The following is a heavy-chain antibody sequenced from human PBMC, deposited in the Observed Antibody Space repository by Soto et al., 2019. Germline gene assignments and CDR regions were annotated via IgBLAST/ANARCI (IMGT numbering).Heavy chain of an antibody. Sequence: SETLSLTCSVSGVSISSYFWSWIRQAPGGGLEWIGYTYHRGSTNYSPSLKSRGAISLDTSENQFSLKVNSVTAADTAVDYCARIGGYHGPVDYWGQGTPVTFTS. CDR2: TYHRGST. CDR1: GVSISSYF. J-gene: IGHJ4*02. V-gene: IGHV4-59*01. D-gene: IGHD6-25*01. CDR3: ARIGGYHGPVDY.